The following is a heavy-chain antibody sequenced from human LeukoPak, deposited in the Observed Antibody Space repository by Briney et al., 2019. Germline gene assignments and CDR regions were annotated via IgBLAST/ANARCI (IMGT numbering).Heavy chain of an antibody. D-gene: IGHD3-3*01. CDR2: IYTSGST. CDR3: ARDLRSYDFWSGYFNWFDP. Sequence: KPSETLSLTCTVSGGSISSGSYYWSWIRQPAGKGLEWIGRIYTSGSTNYNPSLKSRVTISVDTSKNQFSLKLSSVTAADTAVYYCARDLRSYDFWSGYFNWFDPWGQGTLVTVSS. V-gene: IGHV4-61*02. CDR1: GGSISSGSYY. J-gene: IGHJ5*02.